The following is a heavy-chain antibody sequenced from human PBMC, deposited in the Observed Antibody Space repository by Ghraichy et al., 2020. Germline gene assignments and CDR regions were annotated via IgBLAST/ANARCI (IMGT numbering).Heavy chain of an antibody. CDR1: GFTFSSYA. CDR2: ISYDGSNK. Sequence: GGSLRLSCAASGFTFSSYAMHWVRQAPGKGLEWVAVISYDGSNKYYADSVKGRFTISRDNSKNTLYLQMNSLRAEDTAVYYCARDMRELLLIDYWGQGTLVTVSS. V-gene: IGHV3-30*04. D-gene: IGHD1-26*01. J-gene: IGHJ4*02. CDR3: ARDMRELLLIDY.